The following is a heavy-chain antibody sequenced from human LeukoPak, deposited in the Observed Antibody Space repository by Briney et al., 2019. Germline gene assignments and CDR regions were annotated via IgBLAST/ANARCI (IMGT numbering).Heavy chain of an antibody. V-gene: IGHV3-9*02. Sequence: PGRSLRLSCAPSGFTSDDYAMHWVRQAPGEGLEWVSGISWNSGSIGYADSVKGRFTISRDNAKNSLYLQMNSLRAEETAIYYCARDRIAVAGMGAFQHWGQGTLVTVSS. D-gene: IGHD6-19*01. CDR2: ISWNSGSI. CDR3: ARDRIAVAGMGAFQH. J-gene: IGHJ1*01. CDR1: GFTSDDYA.